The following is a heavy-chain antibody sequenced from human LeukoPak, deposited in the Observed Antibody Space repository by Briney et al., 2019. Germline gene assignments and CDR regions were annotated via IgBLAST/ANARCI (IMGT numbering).Heavy chain of an antibody. CDR3: ARGRGSYCFDL. CDR1: GYTFTGYY. Sequence: ASVKVSCKASGYTFTGYYMHWVRQAPGQGLEWMRCINPNSGGTNYAKKFQGRVTMSRDTSIRTAYMELSGLRSDDTAVYYCARGRGSYCFDLWGQGTLVTVSS. CDR2: INPNSGGT. V-gene: IGHV1-2*02. J-gene: IGHJ4*02. D-gene: IGHD1-26*01.